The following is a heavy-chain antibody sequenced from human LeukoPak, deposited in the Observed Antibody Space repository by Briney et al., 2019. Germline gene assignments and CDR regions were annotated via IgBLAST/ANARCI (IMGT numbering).Heavy chain of an antibody. Sequence: PGGSLRLSCAASGFTFSSYWMSWVRQAPGKGLEWVVNIKQDGSEKYYVDSVKGRFTISRDNAKNSLYLQMNSLRAEDTAVYYCARNLWLEDYYFDYWGQGTLVTVSS. CDR3: ARNLWLEDYYFDY. D-gene: IGHD3-10*01. CDR1: GFTFSSYW. J-gene: IGHJ4*02. CDR2: IKQDGSEK. V-gene: IGHV3-7*01.